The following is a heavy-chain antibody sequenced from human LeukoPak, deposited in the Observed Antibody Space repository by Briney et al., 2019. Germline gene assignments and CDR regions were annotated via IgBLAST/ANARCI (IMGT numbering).Heavy chain of an antibody. CDR2: IYTSGST. V-gene: IGHV4-61*02. CDR3: ASGEVRGVIPFDY. D-gene: IGHD3-10*01. CDR1: GGSISSGSYY. Sequence: SETLSLTCTVSGGSISSGSYYWSWLRQPAGKGLEWIGRIYTSGSTNYNPSLKSRVTISVDTSKSQFSLKLSSVAAADTAVYYCASGEVRGVIPFDYWGQGTLVTVSS. J-gene: IGHJ4*02.